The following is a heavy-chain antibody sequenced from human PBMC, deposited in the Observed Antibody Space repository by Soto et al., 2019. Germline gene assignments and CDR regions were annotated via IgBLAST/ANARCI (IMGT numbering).Heavy chain of an antibody. D-gene: IGHD2-2*01. V-gene: IGHV4-34*01. CDR3: ARGFYRQGGVVVPAARGPLDY. CDR1: GGSFSGYY. Sequence: QVQLQQWGAGLLKPSETLSLTCAVYGGSFSGYYWSWIRQPPGKGLEWIGEINHSGSTNYNPSLKSRVTISVDTSKNQFSLKLSSVTAADTAVYYCARGFYRQGGVVVPAARGPLDYWGQGTLVTVSS. CDR2: INHSGST. J-gene: IGHJ4*02.